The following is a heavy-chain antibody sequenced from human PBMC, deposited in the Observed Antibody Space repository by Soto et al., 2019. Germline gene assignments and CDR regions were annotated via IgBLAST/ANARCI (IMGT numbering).Heavy chain of an antibody. J-gene: IGHJ6*02. CDR2: ISSSGSTI. CDR1: GFSFSSYE. D-gene: IGHD2-2*01. CDR3: ARHQPGNYYYYAMDV. Sequence: SGGSLRLSCAASGFSFSSYEMNWVRQAPGKGLEWVSFISSSGSTIFYADSVKGRFTISRDNAKNSLYLQMNSLRAEDTAVYYCARHQPGNYYYYAMDVWGQGTTVTVSS. V-gene: IGHV3-48*03.